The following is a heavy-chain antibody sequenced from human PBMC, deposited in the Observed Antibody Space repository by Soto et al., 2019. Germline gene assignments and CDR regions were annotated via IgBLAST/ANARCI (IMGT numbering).Heavy chain of an antibody. CDR3: ERDQGYSHY. D-gene: IGHD5-18*01. CDR1: GFTFSSYS. J-gene: IGHJ4*02. Sequence: PGGSQRLSCTASGFTFSSYSMSWVRQDPGKGLEWVSVIYSGGSTYYADSVKGRFTISRDNSKNTLYLQMNSLRAEDTAVYYCERDQGYSHYWGQGTLVTVSS. V-gene: IGHV3-66*01. CDR2: IYSGGST.